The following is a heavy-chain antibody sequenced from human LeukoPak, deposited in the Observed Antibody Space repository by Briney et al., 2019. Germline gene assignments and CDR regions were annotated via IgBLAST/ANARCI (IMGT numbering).Heavy chain of an antibody. CDR1: GGSISSSSYY. CDR3: ASRMRLGSWYPREWNDAFDI. V-gene: IGHV4-39*07. J-gene: IGHJ3*02. D-gene: IGHD6-13*01. Sequence: PSETLSLTCTVSGGSISSSSYYWGWIRQPPGKGLEWIGSIYYSGSTYYNPSLKSRVTISVDTSKNQFSLKLSSVTAADTAVYYCASRMRLGSWYPREWNDAFDIWGQGTMVTVSS. CDR2: IYYSGST.